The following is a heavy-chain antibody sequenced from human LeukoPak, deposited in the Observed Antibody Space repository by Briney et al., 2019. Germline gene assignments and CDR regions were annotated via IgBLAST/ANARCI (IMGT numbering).Heavy chain of an antibody. J-gene: IGHJ6*04. CDR1: GGSVSSGTYY. CDR2: IYYSGCT. Sequence: PSETLSLTCTVSGGSVSSGTYYWSWLRQPPGKGLEWIGYIYYSGCTKYNPSLKSRVTLSVDTSKNQFSLKLSSVTAADTAVYYCARDTADEYCSSASCYGMDVWGKGTTVTVSS. V-gene: IGHV4-61*01. D-gene: IGHD2-2*01. CDR3: ARDTADEYCSSASCYGMDV.